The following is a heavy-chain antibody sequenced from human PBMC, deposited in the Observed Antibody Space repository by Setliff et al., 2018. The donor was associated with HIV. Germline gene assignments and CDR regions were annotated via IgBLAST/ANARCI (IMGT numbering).Heavy chain of an antibody. D-gene: IGHD3-10*01. J-gene: IGHJ3*02. CDR3: AHSVGSGSYYNPDAFDI. CDR2: IYWNDDK. Sequence: TLSLTCTVSGDSVSSASYYWSWIRQPPGKALEWLALIYWNDDKRYRPSLESRLTITKDISKNQVVLTMTNMDPVDTAIYYCAHSVGSGSYYNPDAFDIWGQGTMVTVSS. V-gene: IGHV2-5*01. CDR1: GDSVSSASYY.